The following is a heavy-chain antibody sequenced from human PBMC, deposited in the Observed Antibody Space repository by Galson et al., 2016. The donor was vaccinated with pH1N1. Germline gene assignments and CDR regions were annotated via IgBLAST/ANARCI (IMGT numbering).Heavy chain of an antibody. Sequence: QSGAEVKKPGDSLRISCKGSGYSFTAFWIAWVRQMPGKGLEWMGIIYPGDSDTRYSPSFQGQVTISVDKSITTAYLQWSSLQASDTAMSYCSRSPIGTRRKWFAPWGQGTRVIFSS. J-gene: IGHJ5*02. D-gene: IGHD3-10*01. CDR1: GYSFTAFW. CDR2: IYPGDSDT. V-gene: IGHV5-51*03. CDR3: SRSPIGTRRKWFAP.